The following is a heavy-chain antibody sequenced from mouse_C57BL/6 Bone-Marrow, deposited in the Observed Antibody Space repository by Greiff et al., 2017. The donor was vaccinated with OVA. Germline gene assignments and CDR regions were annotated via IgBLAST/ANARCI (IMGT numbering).Heavy chain of an antibody. CDR1: GFTFSDYG. Sequence: EVKVVESGGGLVKPGGSLKLSCAASGFTFSDYGMHWVRQAPEKGLEWVAYISSGSSTIYYADTVKGRFTISRDNAKNTLFLQMTSLRSEDTPMYYCARGGIYYYGSSPYWYFDVWGTGTTVTVSS. CDR3: ARGGIYYYGSSPYWYFDV. D-gene: IGHD1-1*01. CDR2: ISSGSSTI. V-gene: IGHV5-17*01. J-gene: IGHJ1*03.